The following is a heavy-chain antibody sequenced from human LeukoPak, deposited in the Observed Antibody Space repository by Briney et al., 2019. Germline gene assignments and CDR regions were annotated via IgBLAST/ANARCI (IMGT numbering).Heavy chain of an antibody. CDR3: VAGNCNGGRCSLRLDF. V-gene: IGHV1-24*01. J-gene: IGHJ4*02. CDR1: RNTLAQVS. D-gene: IGHD2-15*01. CDR2: VYTEDGEK. Sequence: ASVKVSCKLSRNTLAQVSIHWVRQAPGKGLGWVGGVYTEDGEKFYAEKWQGKITKVEDFSTDTAHIERRNLTSDNRVVYYCVAGNCNGGRCSLRLDFWGQGSLISVPT.